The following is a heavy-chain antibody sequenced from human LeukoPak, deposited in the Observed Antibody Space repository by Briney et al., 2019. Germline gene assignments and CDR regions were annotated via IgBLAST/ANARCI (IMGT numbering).Heavy chain of an antibody. CDR2: IYYSGST. J-gene: IGHJ6*02. V-gene: IGHV4-59*01. Sequence: SETLSLTCTVSGGSISSYYWSWIRQPPGKGLEWIGYIYYSGSTNYNPSLKSRVTISVDTSKNQFSLKLSSVTAADTAVYYCARLDGYVTTGYYYYYYYGMDVWGQGTTVTVSS. CDR3: ARLDGYVTTGYYYYYYYGMDV. CDR1: GGSISSYY. D-gene: IGHD3-22*01.